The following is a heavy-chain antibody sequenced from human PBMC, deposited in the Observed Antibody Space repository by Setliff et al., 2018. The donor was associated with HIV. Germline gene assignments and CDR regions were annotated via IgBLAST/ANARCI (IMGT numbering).Heavy chain of an antibody. V-gene: IGHV1-8*02. CDR2: MNPSSGNT. J-gene: IGHJ6*02. D-gene: IGHD6-13*01. CDR1: GGTFSSYA. Sequence: ASVKVSCKASGGTFSSYAISWVRQAPGQGLEWMGWMNPSSGNTGYAPKLQGRVTMTRNTSISTAYMELSSLRSDDTAVYYCASSWSRIRYYGMDVWGQGTTVTVSS. CDR3: ASSWSRIRYYGMDV.